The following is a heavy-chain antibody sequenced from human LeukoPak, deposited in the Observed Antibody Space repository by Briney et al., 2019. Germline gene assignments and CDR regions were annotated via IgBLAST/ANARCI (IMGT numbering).Heavy chain of an antibody. CDR2: IANDGRT. J-gene: IGHJ4*02. CDR3: ASDDTSGGYYEFGY. D-gene: IGHD6-19*01. Sequence: TGGSLRLSCAASGFTVSSNYMSWVRQAPGKGLECVSVIANDGRTYYANSVKGRFTISRDISKNMVYLQMNSLRADDTAVYYCASDDTSGGYYEFGYWGQGTLVTVSS. V-gene: IGHV3-53*01. CDR1: GFTVSSNY.